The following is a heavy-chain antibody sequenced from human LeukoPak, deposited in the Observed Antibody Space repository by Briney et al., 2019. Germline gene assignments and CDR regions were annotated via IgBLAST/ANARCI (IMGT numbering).Heavy chain of an antibody. V-gene: IGHV1-2*02. CDR1: GYTFTGYY. D-gene: IGHD3-16*02. J-gene: IGHJ4*02. CDR2: INPNSGGT. Sequence: ASVKVSCKASGYTFTGYYMHWVRQAPGQGLEWMGWINPNSGGTNYAQKFQGRVTMTTDTSTSTAYMELRSLRSDDTAVYYCARDPSQYDYVWGSYHLYYFDYWGQGTLVTVSS. CDR3: ARDPSQYDYVWGSYHLYYFDY.